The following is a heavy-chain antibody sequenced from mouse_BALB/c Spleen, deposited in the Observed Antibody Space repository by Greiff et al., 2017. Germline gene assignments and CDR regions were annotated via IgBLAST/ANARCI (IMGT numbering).Heavy chain of an antibody. D-gene: IGHD2-4*01. CDR1: GFSLTSYG. J-gene: IGHJ3*01. V-gene: IGHV2-9*02. Sequence: QVQLKESGPGLVAPSQSLSITCTVSGFSLTSYGVHWVRQPPGKGLEWLGVIWAGGSTNYNSALMSRLSISKDNSKSQVFLKMNSLQTDDTAMYYCARPYDYLWFAYWGQGTLVTVSA. CDR2: IWAGGST. CDR3: ARPYDYLWFAY.